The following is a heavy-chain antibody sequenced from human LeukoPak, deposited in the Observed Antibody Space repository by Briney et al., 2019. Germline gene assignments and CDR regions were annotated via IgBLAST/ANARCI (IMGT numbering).Heavy chain of an antibody. D-gene: IGHD3-10*01. CDR2: IKSKTDGGTT. V-gene: IGHV3-15*01. J-gene: IGHJ5*02. Sequence: AGGSLRLSCAASGFPFSNAWMSWVRQAPGRGLEWVGRIKSKTDGGTTDYAAPVKGRFTISRDDSKNTLYLQMDSLKTEDTAVYYCTTTPVVLWFGESRTNWFDPWGQGTLVTVSS. CDR3: TTTPVVLWFGESRTNWFDP. CDR1: GFPFSNAW.